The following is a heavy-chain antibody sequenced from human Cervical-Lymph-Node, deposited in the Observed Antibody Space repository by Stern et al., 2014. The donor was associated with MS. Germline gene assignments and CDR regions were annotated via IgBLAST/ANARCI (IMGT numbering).Heavy chain of an antibody. J-gene: IGHJ6*02. CDR1: GYNFTDYG. CDR3: ARTGTVVTSGYYYGMDV. CDR2: IKNGNGNR. V-gene: IGHV1-3*04. Sequence: QVQLVQSGGEVKKPGASVKVSCKTAGYNFTDYGIIWVRQAPGQRLEWMGGIKNGNGNRRYSQKIQGRVTITRDTSASTAYMELSSLRSEDTAVYYCARTGTVVTSGYYYGMDVWGQGTTVTVSS. D-gene: IGHD4-23*01.